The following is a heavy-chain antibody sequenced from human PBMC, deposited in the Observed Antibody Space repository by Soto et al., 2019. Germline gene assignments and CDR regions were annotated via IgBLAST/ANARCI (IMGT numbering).Heavy chain of an antibody. V-gene: IGHV3-72*01. CDR2: ARNKANSYAT. J-gene: IGHJ4*02. CDR3: ARVWGAGPFDY. D-gene: IGHD3-10*01. CDR1: GFTFSDHY. Sequence: EVQLVESGGGLVQPGGSLRLSCAASGFTFSDHYMDWVRQAPGKGLEWVGRARNKANSYATEYAASVKGRFTISRDDSKNSLYRQMNSLKTEDSAVYYCARVWGAGPFDYWGQGTLVTVSS.